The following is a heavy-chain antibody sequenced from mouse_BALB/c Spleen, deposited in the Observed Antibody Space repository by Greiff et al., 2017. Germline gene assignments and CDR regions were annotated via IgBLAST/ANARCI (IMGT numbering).Heavy chain of an antibody. CDR1: GFNIKDTY. V-gene: IGHV14-3*02. CDR3: AREIYYGSSYWYFDV. D-gene: IGHD1-1*01. J-gene: IGHJ1*01. Sequence: EVMLVESGAELVKPGASVKLSCTASGFNIKDTYMHWVKQRPEQGLEWIGRIDPANGNTKYDPKFQGKATITADTSSNTAYLQLSSLTSEDTAVYYCAREIYYGSSYWYFDVWGAGTTVTVSS. CDR2: IDPANGNT.